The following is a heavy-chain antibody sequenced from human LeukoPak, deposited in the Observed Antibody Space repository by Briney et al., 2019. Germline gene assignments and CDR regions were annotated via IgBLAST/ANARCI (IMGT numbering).Heavy chain of an antibody. Sequence: SVKVSCKASGGTFSSYAISWVRQAPGQGLEWMGRIIPILGIANYAQKFQGRVTMTRDTSTSTVYMELSSLRSEDTAVYYCARDQGSQLAPGGAFDIWGQGTMVTVSS. J-gene: IGHJ3*02. V-gene: IGHV1-69*04. CDR3: ARDQGSQLAPGGAFDI. CDR1: GGTFSSYA. D-gene: IGHD6-13*01. CDR2: IIPILGIA.